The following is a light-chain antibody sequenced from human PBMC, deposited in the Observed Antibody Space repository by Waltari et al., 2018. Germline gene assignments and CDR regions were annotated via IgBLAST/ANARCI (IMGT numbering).Light chain of an antibody. CDR3: GTWDSSLSAGV. V-gene: IGLV1-51*01. CDR1: RSPIGHNH. Sequence: QSVLPQPPSVSAAPGQQVTTSCSGRRSPIGHNHVSWYQQLPGTAPKLLIHDNNKRPSGIPDRCSASKSATSATLGITGLQTGDEADYYCGTWDSSLSAGVFGGGTKLTVL. J-gene: IGLJ2*01. CDR2: DNN.